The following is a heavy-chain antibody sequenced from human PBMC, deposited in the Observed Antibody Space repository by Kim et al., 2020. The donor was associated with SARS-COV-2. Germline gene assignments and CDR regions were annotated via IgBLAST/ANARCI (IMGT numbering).Heavy chain of an antibody. V-gene: IGHV1-2*06. D-gene: IGHD6-6*01. CDR1: GYTFTGYY. Sequence: ASVKVSCKTSGYTFTGYYLHWVRQAPGQGLEWVGRINPKFLSTNYAQKFQGRVTMTVDTSISTAYLDLSRLTSDDTAVYYCAKGGGLVPGAMDVWGQGTTVAVSS. CDR3: AKGGGLVPGAMDV. J-gene: IGHJ6*02. CDR2: INPKFLST.